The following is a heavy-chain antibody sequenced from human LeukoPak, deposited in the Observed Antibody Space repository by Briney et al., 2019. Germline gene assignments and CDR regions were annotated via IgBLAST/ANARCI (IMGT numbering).Heavy chain of an antibody. CDR1: GFTVSSIH. V-gene: IGHV3-53*01. D-gene: IGHD3-16*01. Sequence: PGGSLRLSCAASGFTVSSIHMVWVRQAPGKGLEWVSVTYTGGNSYYADSVKGRFIISRDISQNTVYLQMNSLRSEDTAVYYCVRYTYERDAFDIWGHGTMVTVSS. J-gene: IGHJ3*02. CDR2: TYTGGNS. CDR3: VRYTYERDAFDI.